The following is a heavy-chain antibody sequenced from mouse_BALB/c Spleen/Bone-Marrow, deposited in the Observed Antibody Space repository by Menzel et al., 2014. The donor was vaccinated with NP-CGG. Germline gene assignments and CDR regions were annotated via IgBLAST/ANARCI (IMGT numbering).Heavy chain of an antibody. V-gene: IGHV14-3*02. J-gene: IGHJ3*01. Sequence: VQLKESGAEIVTPGASVKLSCTASGFNIKDTYMHWVKQRPEQGLEWIGRIDPANGNTKYDPKFQGKATITADTSSNTAYLQLRSLTSEGTAVYYCARRDLFAYWGVRVLVTVSA. CDR2: IDPANGNT. CDR1: GFNIKDTY. CDR3: ARRDLFAY. D-gene: IGHD3-3*01.